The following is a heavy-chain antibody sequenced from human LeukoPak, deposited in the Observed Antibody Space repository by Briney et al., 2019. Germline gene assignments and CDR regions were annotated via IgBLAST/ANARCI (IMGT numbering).Heavy chain of an antibody. J-gene: IGHJ4*02. CDR2: ISSSSSYI. V-gene: IGHV3-21*04. CDR1: GFTFGDYA. CDR3: ARHSSGWYEVDY. Sequence: GGSLRLSCTASGFTFGDYAMSWVRQAPGKGLEWVSSISSSSSYIYYADSVKGRFPISRDNAKNSLYLQMNSLRAEDTALYYCARHSSGWYEVDYWGQGTLVTVSS. D-gene: IGHD6-19*01.